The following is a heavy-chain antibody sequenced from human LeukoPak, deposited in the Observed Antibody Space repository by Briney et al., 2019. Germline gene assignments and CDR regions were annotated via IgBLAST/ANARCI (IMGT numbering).Heavy chain of an antibody. D-gene: IGHD3-10*01. CDR2: IYPGDSNT. CDR3: ARLGGSGSYYVGNAFDI. Sequence: GESLKISCKGSGYIFTNFWIGWARQMPGKGLEWMGIIYPGDSNTKFSPSFQGQVTISADKSISTAYLQWSSLKASDTAMYYCARLGGSGSYYVGNAFDIWDQGTMVTVSS. CDR1: GYIFTNFW. V-gene: IGHV5-51*01. J-gene: IGHJ3*02.